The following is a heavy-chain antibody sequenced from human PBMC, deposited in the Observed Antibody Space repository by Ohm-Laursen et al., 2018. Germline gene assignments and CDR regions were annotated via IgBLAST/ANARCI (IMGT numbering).Heavy chain of an antibody. J-gene: IGHJ4*02. CDR1: GFTFADYA. D-gene: IGHD3-10*01. CDR3: VKGMNLGVRGVPTAAFHF. Sequence: SLRLSCSASGFTFADYALHWVRQTPGKGLEWVSSISRNSGRIDYADSVKGRFTISRDSAKNSLFLEMNSLRVEDTAFYYCVKGMNLGVRGVPTAAFHFWGQGTLVTVSS. CDR2: ISRNSGRI. V-gene: IGHV3-9*01.